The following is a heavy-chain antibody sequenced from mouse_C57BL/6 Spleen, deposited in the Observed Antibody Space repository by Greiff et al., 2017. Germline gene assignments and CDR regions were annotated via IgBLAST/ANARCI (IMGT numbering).Heavy chain of an antibody. CDR2: SRNTANDYTI. CDR1: GFTFSDFY. Sequence: EVTLMESGGGLVQSGRSLRLSCATSGFTFSDFYMEWVRQAPGKGLEWIAASRNTANDYTIEYSASVKGRFLVSRDTCRRILYLQMNALRAEDTAIYYCARDEEGRFADWGQGTLVTVSA. J-gene: IGHJ3*01. CDR3: ARDEEGRFAD. V-gene: IGHV7-1*01. D-gene: IGHD3-3*01.